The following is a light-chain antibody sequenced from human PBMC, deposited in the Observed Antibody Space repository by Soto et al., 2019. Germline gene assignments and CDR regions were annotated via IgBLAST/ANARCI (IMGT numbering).Light chain of an antibody. CDR2: GAS. CDR3: QQYGSSPIT. J-gene: IGKJ5*01. CDR1: QSVSSN. Sequence: EIVMTPSPATLSVSPGERATLYCRASQSVSSNLAWYQQKPGQAPRLLIYGASTRATGIPARFSGSGSGTEFTLTISSLQSEDFAVYYCQQYGSSPITFGQGTRREIK. V-gene: IGKV3-15*01.